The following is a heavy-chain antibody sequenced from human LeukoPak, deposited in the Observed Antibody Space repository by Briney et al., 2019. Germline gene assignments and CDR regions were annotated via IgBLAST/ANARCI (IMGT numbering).Heavy chain of an antibody. CDR1: GGSISSSSYY. J-gene: IGHJ4*02. D-gene: IGHD1-26*01. CDR3: ARPYSGYYFDY. Sequence: SETLSLTCSVSGGSISSSSYYWGWIRQPPGKGLERIGSIYYSGSTYYNPSLKSRVTISLDTSKDQFSLKLSSVTAADTAVYYCARPYSGYYFDYWGQGTLVTVSS. V-gene: IGHV4-39*01. CDR2: IYYSGST.